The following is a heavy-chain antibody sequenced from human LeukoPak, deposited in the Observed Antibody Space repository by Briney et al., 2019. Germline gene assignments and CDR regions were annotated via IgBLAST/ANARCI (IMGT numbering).Heavy chain of an antibody. CDR1: GYTFTGYY. D-gene: IGHD5-18*01. J-gene: IGHJ4*02. CDR2: TNPNSGGT. V-gene: IGHV1-2*06. Sequence: ASVKVSCKASGYTFTGYYMHWVRQAPGQGLEWMGRTNPNSGGTNYAQKFQGRVTMTRDTSISTAYMELSRLRSDDTAVYYCARDQAMAGGGDYWGQGTLVTVSS. CDR3: ARDQAMAGGGDY.